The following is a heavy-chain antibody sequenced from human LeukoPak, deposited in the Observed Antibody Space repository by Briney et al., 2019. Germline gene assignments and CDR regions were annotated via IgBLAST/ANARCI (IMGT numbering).Heavy chain of an antibody. V-gene: IGHV4-39*01. CDR1: GGSISSSSYY. J-gene: IGHJ4*02. CDR3: ARHGDRIAAAVPLFDY. CDR2: IYYSGST. D-gene: IGHD6-13*01. Sequence: PSETLSLTCTVSGGSISSSSYYWGWIRQPPGKGLEWIGSIYYSGSTYYNPSLKSRVTISVDTSKNQFSLKLSSVTAADTAVYYCARHGDRIAAAVPLFDYWGQGTLVTVSS.